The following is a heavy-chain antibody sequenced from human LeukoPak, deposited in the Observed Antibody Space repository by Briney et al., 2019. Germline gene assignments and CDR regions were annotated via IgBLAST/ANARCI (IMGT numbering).Heavy chain of an antibody. CDR1: GFTVSSNY. CDR2: IYSGGST. V-gene: IGHV3-53*01. Sequence: PGGSPRLSCAASGFTVSSNYMSWVRQAPGKGLEWVSVIYSGGSTYYADSVKGRFTISRDNSKNTLYLQMNSLRAEDTAVYYCARGPIAAAGNGDYWGQGTLVTVSS. D-gene: IGHD6-13*01. CDR3: ARGPIAAAGNGDY. J-gene: IGHJ4*02.